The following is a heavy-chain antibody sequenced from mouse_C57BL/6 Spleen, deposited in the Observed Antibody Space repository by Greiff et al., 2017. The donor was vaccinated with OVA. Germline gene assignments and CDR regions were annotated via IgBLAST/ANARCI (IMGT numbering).Heavy chain of an antibody. CDR3: TTGGSGYFDY. CDR2: IDPENGDT. V-gene: IGHV14-4*01. J-gene: IGHJ2*01. Sequence: EVQLQQSGAELVRPGASVKLSCTASGFNIKDDYMHWVKQRPEQGLEWIGWIDPENGDTEYASKFQGKATITADTSSNTAYLQLSSLTSEDTAVYYCTTGGSGYFDYWGKGTTLTVSS. D-gene: IGHD3-2*02. CDR1: GFNIKDDY.